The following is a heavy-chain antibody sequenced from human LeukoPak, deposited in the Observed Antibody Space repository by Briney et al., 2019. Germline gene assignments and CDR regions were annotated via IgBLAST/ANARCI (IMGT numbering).Heavy chain of an antibody. J-gene: IGHJ4*02. Sequence: SETLSLTCTVSGGSIGSGGYYWSWIRQHPGKGLEWIGRIHTSGSTNYNPSLKSRVTMSVDTSKNHFSLRLSSVTAADTAVYYCARANSDYSIFDYWGQGTLVTVSS. CDR1: GGSIGSGGYY. CDR3: ARANSDYSIFDY. D-gene: IGHD4-4*01. CDR2: IHTSGST. V-gene: IGHV4-61*02.